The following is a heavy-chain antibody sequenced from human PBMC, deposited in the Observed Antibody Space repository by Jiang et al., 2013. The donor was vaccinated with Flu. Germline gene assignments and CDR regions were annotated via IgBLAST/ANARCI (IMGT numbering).Heavy chain of an antibody. Sequence: SCAASGFTFSSYDMNWVRQAPGKGLEWISYISSSGSTIYSADSVKGRFTISRDNAKNSVYLQMDSLRAEDTAVYYCARDSEDRGDSWSGYLARSNWFDFWGQGTLVTVSS. D-gene: IGHD3-3*01. CDR2: ISSSGSTI. J-gene: IGHJ5*01. CDR3: ARDSEDRGDSWSGYLARSNWFDF. V-gene: IGHV3-48*03. CDR1: GFTFSSYD.